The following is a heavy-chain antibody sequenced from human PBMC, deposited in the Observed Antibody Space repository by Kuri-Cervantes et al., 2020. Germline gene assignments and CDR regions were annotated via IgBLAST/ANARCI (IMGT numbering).Heavy chain of an antibody. J-gene: IGHJ6*02. CDR2: IRAGNGNT. V-gene: IGHV1-3*01. Sequence: ASVKVSCKASGYTFTSYSMHWVRQAPGQRLEWMGWIRAGNGNTKYSQKLQGRLILTRDTSASTDYMELSSLRSEDTAVYYCARDGAWVGAISGMDVWGQGTTVTVSS. CDR3: ARDGAWVGAISGMDV. CDR1: GYTFTSYS. D-gene: IGHD1-26*01.